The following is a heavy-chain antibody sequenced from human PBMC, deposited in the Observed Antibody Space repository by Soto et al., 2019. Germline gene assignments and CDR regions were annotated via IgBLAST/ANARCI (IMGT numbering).Heavy chain of an antibody. CDR2: ITGSGGTT. CDR3: AKAGRTTVTEDYFDY. CDR1: RFTFSSYA. J-gene: IGHJ4*02. D-gene: IGHD4-17*01. Sequence: EVQLLESGGGLVQPGGSLRLSCAASRFTFSSYAMSWVRQAPGKGLEWVSTITGSGGTTYYADSVKGRFTISRDISKNTLYRQMNGLRAEDTALYYCAKAGRTTVTEDYFDYWGQGTLVTVSS. V-gene: IGHV3-23*01.